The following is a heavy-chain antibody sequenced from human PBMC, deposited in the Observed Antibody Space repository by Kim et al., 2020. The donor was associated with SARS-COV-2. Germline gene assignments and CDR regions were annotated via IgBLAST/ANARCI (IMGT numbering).Heavy chain of an antibody. V-gene: IGHV3-73*01. D-gene: IGHD2-15*01. CDR3: TNGGSPSPDQHDY. Sequence: YAASVKGRFTISRDDSKNTAYLQMNSLKTEDTAVYYCTNGGSPSPDQHDYWGQGTLVTVSS. J-gene: IGHJ4*02.